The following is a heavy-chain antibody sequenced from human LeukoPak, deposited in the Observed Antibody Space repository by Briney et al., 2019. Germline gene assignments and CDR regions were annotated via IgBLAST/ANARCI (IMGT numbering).Heavy chain of an antibody. CDR3: ARDTEVAAAGTSWFDP. Sequence: SQTLSLTCTVSGGSISRGGYYWSWIRQYPGKGLEWIGYIYYSGSTYYNPSLKSRVTISVDTSKNQFSLKLSSVTAADTAVYYCARDTEVAAAGTSWFDPWGQGTLVTVSS. D-gene: IGHD6-13*01. J-gene: IGHJ5*02. V-gene: IGHV4-31*03. CDR1: GGSISRGGYY. CDR2: IYYSGST.